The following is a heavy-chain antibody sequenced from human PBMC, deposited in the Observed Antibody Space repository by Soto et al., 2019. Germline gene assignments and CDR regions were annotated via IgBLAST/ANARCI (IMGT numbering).Heavy chain of an antibody. CDR3: AKPEGYCSSTSCYSDPYYYYGMDV. J-gene: IGHJ6*02. CDR2: ISSSSSYI. CDR1: GFTFSSYT. V-gene: IGHV3-21*01. Sequence: GGSLRLSCAASGFTFSSYTMNWVRQAPGKGLEWVSSISSSSSYIYYADSVKGRFTISRDNAKNSLYLQMNSLRAEDTAVYYCAKPEGYCSSTSCYSDPYYYYGMDVWGQGTTVTVSS. D-gene: IGHD2-2*01.